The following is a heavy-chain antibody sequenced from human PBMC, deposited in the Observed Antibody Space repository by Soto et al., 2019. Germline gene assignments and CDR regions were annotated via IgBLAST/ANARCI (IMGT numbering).Heavy chain of an antibody. CDR2: ISSSSSTI. D-gene: IGHD3-22*01. CDR1: GFTFSSYS. Sequence: EVQLVESGGGLVQPGGSLRLSCAASGFTFSSYSMNWVRQAPGKGLEWVSYISSSSSTIYYADSVKGRFTISRDNAKNSLYLQMNSLRDEDTAVYYCARGPSMIVAPAGPFAYWGQGTLVTVSS. V-gene: IGHV3-48*02. J-gene: IGHJ4*02. CDR3: ARGPSMIVAPAGPFAY.